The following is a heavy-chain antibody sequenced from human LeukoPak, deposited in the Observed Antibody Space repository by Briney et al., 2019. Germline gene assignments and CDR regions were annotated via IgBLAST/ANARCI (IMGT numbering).Heavy chain of an antibody. D-gene: IGHD4-17*01. V-gene: IGHV5-51*01. Sequence: GESLKISCKASGYNFISYWIGWVRQMPGKGLEWMGLIYPGDSDTRYSPSFQGQVTISADKSISTAYLQWSSLKASDTAMYYCARLHYGDFSYYYMDVWGKGTTVTVSS. CDR2: IYPGDSDT. CDR1: GYNFISYW. CDR3: ARLHYGDFSYYYMDV. J-gene: IGHJ6*03.